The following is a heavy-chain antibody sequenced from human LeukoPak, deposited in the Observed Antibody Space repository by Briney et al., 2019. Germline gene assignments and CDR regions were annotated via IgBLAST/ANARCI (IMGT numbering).Heavy chain of an antibody. CDR1: GFTFSSYG. CDR3: ARVQRGIAVALDY. CDR2: ISSSSTYI. J-gene: IGHJ4*02. Sequence: GGSLRLSCAASGFTFSSYGIHWVRQAPGKGLEWVSSISSSSTYIYYADSVKGRFTISRDNAKNSLYLQMNSLRAEDTAVYYCARVQRGIAVALDYWGQGTLATVSS. D-gene: IGHD6-19*01. V-gene: IGHV3-21*01.